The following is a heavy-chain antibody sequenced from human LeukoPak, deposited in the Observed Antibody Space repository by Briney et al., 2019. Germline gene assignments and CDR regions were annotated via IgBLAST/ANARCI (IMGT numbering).Heavy chain of an antibody. CDR3: ARDWRQDNAFDL. J-gene: IGHJ3*01. CDR2: LHADGNEK. CDR1: GFTLSGYW. D-gene: IGHD2-15*01. Sequence: GGSLRLSCAAYGFTLSGYWVSWLRQAPGKGLEWVARLHADGNEKYFVHSVKGRFTVSRDNAKNSLYLQMNSLRVEDTAVYYCARDWRQDNAFDLWGQGTMVTVSS. V-gene: IGHV3-7*01.